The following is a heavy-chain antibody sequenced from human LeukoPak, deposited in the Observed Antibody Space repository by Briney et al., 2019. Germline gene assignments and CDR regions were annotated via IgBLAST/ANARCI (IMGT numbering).Heavy chain of an antibody. CDR3: ARPYYYDVSNYTAGFDY. J-gene: IGHJ4*02. Sequence: ASVKVSCTASGYTFSNYAMNWVRQAPGQGLEWMGWINTNTGNPTYAQGFTGRFVFSLDTSVSTAYLQISSLKAEDTAVYYCARPYYYDVSNYTAGFDYWGQGTLVTVSS. V-gene: IGHV7-4-1*02. CDR2: INTNTGNP. D-gene: IGHD3-22*01. CDR1: GYTFSNYA.